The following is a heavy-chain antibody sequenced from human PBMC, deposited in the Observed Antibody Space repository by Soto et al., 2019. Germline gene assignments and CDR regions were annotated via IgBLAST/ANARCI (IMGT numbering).Heavy chain of an antibody. Sequence: SQTLSLTCAISGDSVSSNSAAWNWIRQSPSRGLEWLGRTYYRSKWYNDYAVSVKSRITINPDTSKNQFSLQLNSVTPEDTAVYYCARGVGDMPAPNTNWFDPWGQGTLVTVSS. CDR1: GDSVSSNSAA. V-gene: IGHV6-1*01. CDR2: TYYRSKWYN. D-gene: IGHD3-10*01. CDR3: ARGVGDMPAPNTNWFDP. J-gene: IGHJ5*02.